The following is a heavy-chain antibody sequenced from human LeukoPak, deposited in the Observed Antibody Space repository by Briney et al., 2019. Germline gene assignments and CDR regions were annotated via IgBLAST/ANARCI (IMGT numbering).Heavy chain of an antibody. D-gene: IGHD3-22*01. CDR3: AIMHRYYDGSGYWVQ. CDR2: ISTSGGSS. V-gene: IGHV3-23*01. Sequence: GESLRLSCAASGFTFGSYAMSWVRQAPGKGLEWVSGISTSGGSSSYADSVKGRFTISRDNPRNTLYMEMNSLRAEDTALYYCAIMHRYYDGSGYWVQWGQGTLVTVSS. J-gene: IGHJ4*02. CDR1: GFTFGSYA.